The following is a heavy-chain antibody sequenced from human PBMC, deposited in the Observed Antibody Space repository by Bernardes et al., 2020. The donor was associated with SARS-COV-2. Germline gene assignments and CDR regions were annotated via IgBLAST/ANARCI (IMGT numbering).Heavy chain of an antibody. J-gene: IGHJ4*02. D-gene: IGHD6-13*01. V-gene: IGHV4-30-4*01. CDR1: GGSISSGDYY. CDR3: AKDGLYSRSDY. Sequence: SEPLSLTCTVSGGSISSGDYYWSWIRQPPGKGLEWIGYIYYSGSTYYNPSLKSRVTISVDTSKNQFSLKLSSVTAADTAVYYCAKDGLYSRSDYWGQGTLVTVSS. CDR2: IYYSGST.